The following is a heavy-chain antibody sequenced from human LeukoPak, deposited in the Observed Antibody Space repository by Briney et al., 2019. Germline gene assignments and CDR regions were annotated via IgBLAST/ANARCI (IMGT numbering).Heavy chain of an antibody. D-gene: IGHD3-22*01. CDR1: GFTFSSYS. Sequence: GGSLRLSRAASGFTFSSYSMNWVRQAPGKGLEWVSSISVTSSYIYYVDSLKGRFTISRDNAKNSLYLQMNSLRAEDTAVYYCARDDSSGSWYFDLWGRGTLVTVSS. J-gene: IGHJ2*01. CDR3: ARDDSSGSWYFDL. CDR2: ISVTSSYI. V-gene: IGHV3-21*01.